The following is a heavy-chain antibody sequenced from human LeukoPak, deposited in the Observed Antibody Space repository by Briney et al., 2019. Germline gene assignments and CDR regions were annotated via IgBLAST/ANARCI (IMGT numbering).Heavy chain of an antibody. CDR3: ARGGGEVLTRAFDY. CDR2: IYYSGST. J-gene: IGHJ4*02. Sequence: SETLSLTCAVYGGSFSGYYWGWIRQPPGKGLEWIGSIYYSGSTYYNPSLKSRVTMSVDTSKNQFSLKLNSMTAADTAVYYCARGGGEVLTRAFDYWGQGTLVTVSS. CDR1: GGSFSGYY. V-gene: IGHV4-34*01. D-gene: IGHD4-23*01.